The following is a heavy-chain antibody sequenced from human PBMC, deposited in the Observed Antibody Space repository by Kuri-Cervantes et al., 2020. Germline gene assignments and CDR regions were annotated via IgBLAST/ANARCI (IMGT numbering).Heavy chain of an antibody. D-gene: IGHD3-10*01. CDR1: GFTFSSYA. V-gene: IGHV3-23*01. CDR2: ISGSGGST. CDR3: AKDVGGYYGSGSYYILDY. J-gene: IGHJ4*02. Sequence: GESLKISCAASGFTFSSYAMSWVRQAPGKGLEWVSAISGSGGSTYYADSVKGRFTISRDNSKNTLYLQMNSLRAEDTAVYYCAKDVGGYYGSGSYYILDYWGQGTLVTVSS.